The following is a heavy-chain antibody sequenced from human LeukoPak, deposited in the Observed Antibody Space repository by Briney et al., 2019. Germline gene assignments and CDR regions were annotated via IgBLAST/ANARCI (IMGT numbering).Heavy chain of an antibody. CDR1: GGTFSSYT. Sequence: SVKVSCKASGGTFSSYTISWVRQAPGQGLEWMGRIIPILGIANYAQKFQGRVTITADKSTSTAYMELSSLGSEDTAVYYCARGDSGAPEDAFDIWGQGTMVTVSS. CDR2: IIPILGIA. D-gene: IGHD2-15*01. J-gene: IGHJ3*02. CDR3: ARGDSGAPEDAFDI. V-gene: IGHV1-69*02.